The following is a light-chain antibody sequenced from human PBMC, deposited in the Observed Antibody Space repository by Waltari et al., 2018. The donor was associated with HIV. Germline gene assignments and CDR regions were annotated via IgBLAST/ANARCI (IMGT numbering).Light chain of an antibody. CDR2: GDK. CDR3: AAWDARLNEYL. CDR1: NSNVGSDV. Sequence: QSVLTQPHSASGTPGQRVIISCSGSNSNVGSDVVNWYQQLPGTAPKLLIYGDKERPSGVTDRFSGSKSGASASLAISDLQSEDEAEYYCAAWDARLNEYLFGTGTKVTVL. J-gene: IGLJ1*01. V-gene: IGLV1-44*01.